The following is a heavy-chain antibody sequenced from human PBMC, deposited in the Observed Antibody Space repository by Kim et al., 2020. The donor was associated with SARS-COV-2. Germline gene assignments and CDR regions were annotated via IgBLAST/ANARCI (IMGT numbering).Heavy chain of an antibody. V-gene: IGHV1-3*01. CDR3: ARNLYSGSYYHFDY. D-gene: IGHD1-26*01. Sequence: SQKFQGRVTITRDTSASTAYMELSSLRSEDTAVYYCARNLYSGSYYHFDYWGQGTLVTVSS. J-gene: IGHJ4*02.